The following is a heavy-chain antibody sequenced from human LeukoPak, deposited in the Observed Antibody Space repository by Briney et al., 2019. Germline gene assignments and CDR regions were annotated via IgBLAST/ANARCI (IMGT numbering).Heavy chain of an antibody. J-gene: IGHJ4*02. D-gene: IGHD5-12*01. Sequence: SETLSLTCTVSGGSISSYYWSWIRQPPGKGLEWIGYIYYSGSTNYNPSLKSRVTISVDTSKNQLSLKLSSVTAADTAVYYCARLVDMYYFDYWGQGTLVTVSS. V-gene: IGHV4-59*08. CDR1: GGSISSYY. CDR2: IYYSGST. CDR3: ARLVDMYYFDY.